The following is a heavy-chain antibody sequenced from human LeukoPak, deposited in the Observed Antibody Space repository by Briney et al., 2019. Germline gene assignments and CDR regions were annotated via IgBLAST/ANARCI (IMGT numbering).Heavy chain of an antibody. CDR3: ARETTVSGEWYFDL. CDR2: MNSDGSGT. D-gene: IGHD4-17*01. CDR1: GLTLSNYW. Sequence: AGGSLRLSCAASGLTLSNYWMHWVRQAPGKGLVWVSRMNSDGSGTSYADSVKGRFTISRDNAKNTLYLQMNSLRAEDTGVYYCARETTVSGEWYFDLWGRGTLVTVAS. J-gene: IGHJ2*01. V-gene: IGHV3-74*01.